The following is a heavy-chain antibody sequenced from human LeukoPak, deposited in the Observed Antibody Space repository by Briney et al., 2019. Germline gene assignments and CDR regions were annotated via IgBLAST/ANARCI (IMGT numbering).Heavy chain of an antibody. CDR2: INTNTGNP. J-gene: IGHJ5*02. CDR1: GYTFTSYA. V-gene: IGHV7-4-1*02. D-gene: IGHD2-2*01. CDR3: AREGGLYCSSTSCWDRFDP. Sequence: ASVKVSCKASGYTFTSYAMNWVRQAPGQGLEWMGWINTNTGNPTYAQGFTGRFVFSLDTSVSTAYLQISSLKAEDTAVYYCAREGGLYCSSTSCWDRFDPWGQGTLVTVSS.